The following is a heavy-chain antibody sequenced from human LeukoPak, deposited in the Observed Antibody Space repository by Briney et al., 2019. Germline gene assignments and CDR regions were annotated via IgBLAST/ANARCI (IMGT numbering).Heavy chain of an antibody. D-gene: IGHD3-3*01. CDR3: ARAQYYDFWSGYYNYYYYGMDV. V-gene: IGHV1-18*01. CDR2: ISAYNGNT. CDR1: GYTFTNYG. J-gene: IGHJ6*02. Sequence: ASVKVSCKASGYTFTNYGISWVRQAPGQGLEWMGWISAYNGNTNYAQKLQGRVTMTTDTSTSTAYMELRSLRSDDTAVYYCARAQYYDFWSGYYNYYYYGMDVWGQGTTVTVSS.